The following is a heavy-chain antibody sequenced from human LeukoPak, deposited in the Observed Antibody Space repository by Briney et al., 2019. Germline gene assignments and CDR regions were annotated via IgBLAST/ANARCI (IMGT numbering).Heavy chain of an antibody. D-gene: IGHD1-14*01. CDR3: ARTNQISETAFDI. CDR1: SGSINNFY. CDR2: ILPSGST. J-gene: IGHJ3*02. V-gene: IGHV4-59*01. Sequence: PSETLSLTCSVSSGSINNFYWSWIRQPPGKGLEWIGYILPSGSTNYNPSVKSRVSISVDTSRNQFSLKLSSVTAADTAVYYCARTNQISETAFDIWGQGTMVIVSS.